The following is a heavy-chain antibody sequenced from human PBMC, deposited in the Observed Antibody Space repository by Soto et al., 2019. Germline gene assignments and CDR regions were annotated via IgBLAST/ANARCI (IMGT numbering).Heavy chain of an antibody. Sequence: GGSLRLSCAASGFIFSSYSMNWVRQAPGKGLEWVSSITSTGTYTKYADSVKGRFTISRDNAKNSLYLQMNSLRAEDTAVYYCVPDIAAVADCWGQGTLVTVSS. CDR1: GFIFSSYS. D-gene: IGHD6-13*01. J-gene: IGHJ4*02. CDR2: ITSTGTYT. V-gene: IGHV3-21*01. CDR3: VPDIAAVADC.